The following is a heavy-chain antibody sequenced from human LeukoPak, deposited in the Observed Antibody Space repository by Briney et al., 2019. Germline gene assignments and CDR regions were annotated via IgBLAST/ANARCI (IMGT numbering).Heavy chain of an antibody. CDR1: GFTFSSYA. CDR2: SSGRGGST. Sequence: GGSLRLSWAASGFTFSSYAMSWVRQAPGKGLEWVSVSSGRGGSTYYADSVKGRFSISRDNSKNTLYLQMKRLRAEDTAVYYCARERGLGYFDYWGQGTLVTVSS. D-gene: IGHD6-13*01. CDR3: ARERGLGYFDY. J-gene: IGHJ4*02. V-gene: IGHV3-23*01.